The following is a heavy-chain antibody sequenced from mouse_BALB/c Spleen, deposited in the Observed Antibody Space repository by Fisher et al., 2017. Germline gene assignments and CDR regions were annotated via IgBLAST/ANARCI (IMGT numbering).Heavy chain of an antibody. J-gene: IGHJ2*01. D-gene: IGHD1-1*01. Sequence: KFKGKATLTADKSSSTAYMELSSLTSEDSAVYYCTRTIYYYGSTFDYWGQGTTLTVSS. CDR3: TRTIYYYGSTFDY. V-gene: IGHV1-15*01.